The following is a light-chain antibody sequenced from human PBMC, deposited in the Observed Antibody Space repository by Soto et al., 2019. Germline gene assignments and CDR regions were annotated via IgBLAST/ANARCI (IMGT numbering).Light chain of an antibody. Sequence: EIVLTQSPGTLSLSPGERATLSCRASQSVSSSYLAWYHQKRGQAPRLLIYGASSRATGIPDRFSGSGSGTDFTLTISRLEPDDFAVYYCQQYGSSRTFGQGTKVDIK. J-gene: IGKJ1*01. CDR1: QSVSSSY. V-gene: IGKV3-20*01. CDR3: QQYGSSRT. CDR2: GAS.